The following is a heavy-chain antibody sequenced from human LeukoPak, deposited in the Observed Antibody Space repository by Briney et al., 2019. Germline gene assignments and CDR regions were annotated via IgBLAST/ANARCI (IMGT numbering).Heavy chain of an antibody. V-gene: IGHV4-61*02. CDR3: ARDAGFYAGIDH. D-gene: IGHD2/OR15-2a*01. J-gene: IGHJ5*02. CDR2: ISITEST. Sequence: SETLSLTCAVSGGSISSGSYYWTWIRQPAWKGLEWIGRISITESTYYNPSLKSRVTISLDTSKNHFSLKLNSMTAADTAAYYCARDAGFYAGIDHWGQGTLVTVSS. CDR1: GGSISSGSYY.